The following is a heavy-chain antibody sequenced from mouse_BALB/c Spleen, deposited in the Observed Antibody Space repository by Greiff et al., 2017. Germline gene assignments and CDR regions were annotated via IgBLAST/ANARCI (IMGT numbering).Heavy chain of an antibody. CDR1: GYTFTSYW. D-gene: IGHD1-2*01. J-gene: IGHJ4*01. Sequence: VQLQESGAELARPGASVKLSCKASGYTFTSYWMQWVKQRPGQGLEWIGAIYPGDGDTRYTQKFKGKATLTADKSSSTAYMQLSSLASEDSAVYYCARGGTASYAMDYWGQGTSVTVSS. CDR3: ARGGTASYAMDY. CDR2: IYPGDGDT. V-gene: IGHV1-87*01.